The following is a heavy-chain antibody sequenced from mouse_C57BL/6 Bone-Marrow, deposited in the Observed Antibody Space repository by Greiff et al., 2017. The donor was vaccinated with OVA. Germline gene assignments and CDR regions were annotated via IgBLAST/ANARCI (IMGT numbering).Heavy chain of an antibody. D-gene: IGHD4-1*01. J-gene: IGHJ4*01. CDR1: GFTFSNYW. CDR3: TLTGTGPYYYAMDY. Sequence: EVKVEESGGGLVQPGGSMKLSCVASGFTFSNYWMNWVRQSPEKGLEWVAQIRLKSDNYATHYAESVKGRFTISRDDSKSSVYLQMNNLRAEDIGIYYCTLTGTGPYYYAMDYWGQGTSVTVSS. V-gene: IGHV6-3*01. CDR2: IRLKSDNYAT.